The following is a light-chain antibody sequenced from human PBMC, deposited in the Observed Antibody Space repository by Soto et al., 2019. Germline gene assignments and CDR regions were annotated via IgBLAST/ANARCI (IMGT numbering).Light chain of an antibody. Sequence: QSVLTQPPSASGTPGQRVTISCYGISSNIGSDTVSWYQQLPGAAPKLLIYRSHQRPSGVPDRFSGSKSGPSASLAISGLQSGDEADYYCSAWDDTLNGPVFGGGTKLTVL. CDR1: SSNIGSDT. CDR3: SAWDDTLNGPV. V-gene: IGLV1-44*01. CDR2: RSH. J-gene: IGLJ2*01.